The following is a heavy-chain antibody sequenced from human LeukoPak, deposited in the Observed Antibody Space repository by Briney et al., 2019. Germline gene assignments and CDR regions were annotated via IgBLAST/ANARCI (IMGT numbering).Heavy chain of an antibody. CDR3: ARARGPFGEFYH. CDR1: GFTFSSYA. CDR2: ISSNGGST. J-gene: IGHJ4*02. Sequence: PGGSLRLSCAASGFTFSSYAMHWVRQAPGKGLEYVSAISSNGGSTYYANSVKGRFTISRDNSKNTLYLQMGSLRAEDMAVYYCARARGPFGEFYHWGQGTLVTVSS. V-gene: IGHV3-64*01. D-gene: IGHD3-10*01.